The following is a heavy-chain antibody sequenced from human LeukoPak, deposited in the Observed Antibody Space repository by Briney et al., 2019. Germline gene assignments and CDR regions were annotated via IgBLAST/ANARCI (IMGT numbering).Heavy chain of an antibody. Sequence: GGSLRLSCAASGFTFSSYWMSWVRQAPGKGLEWVANIKQDGSEKYYVDSVKGRFTISRDNAKNSLYLQMNSLRAEDTAVYYCARDLGIDYGSVDNWGQGTLVTVSS. V-gene: IGHV3-7*01. CDR2: IKQDGSEK. J-gene: IGHJ4*02. D-gene: IGHD3-10*01. CDR1: GFTFSSYW. CDR3: ARDLGIDYGSVDN.